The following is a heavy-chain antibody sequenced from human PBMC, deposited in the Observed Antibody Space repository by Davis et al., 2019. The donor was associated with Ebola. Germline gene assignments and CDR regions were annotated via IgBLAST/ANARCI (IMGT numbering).Heavy chain of an antibody. Sequence: ASVKVSCKASGYTFTGYYMHWVRQAPGQGLEWMGWINPNSGGTNYAQKFQGRVTLTADKSTSTAYMELSSLRSEDTAVYYCARDPNYYDSSGYYSRQYYYGMDVWGQGTTVTVSS. CDR1: GYTFTGYY. D-gene: IGHD3-22*01. J-gene: IGHJ6*02. CDR2: INPNSGGT. V-gene: IGHV1-2*02. CDR3: ARDPNYYDSSGYYSRQYYYGMDV.